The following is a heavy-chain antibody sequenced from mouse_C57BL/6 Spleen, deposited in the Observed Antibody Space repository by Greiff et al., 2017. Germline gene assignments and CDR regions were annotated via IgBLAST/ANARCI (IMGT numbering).Heavy chain of an antibody. Sequence: EVQLQQSGPELVKPGASVKISCKASGYTFTDYYMNWVKQSHGKSLEWIGDINPNNGGTSYNQKFKGKATLTVDKSSSTAYMELRSLTSEDSAVYYCARGITTVVATGHYYAMDYWGQGTSVTVSS. CDR3: ARGITTVVATGHYYAMDY. CDR1: GYTFTDYY. CDR2: INPNNGGT. V-gene: IGHV1-26*01. D-gene: IGHD1-1*01. J-gene: IGHJ4*01.